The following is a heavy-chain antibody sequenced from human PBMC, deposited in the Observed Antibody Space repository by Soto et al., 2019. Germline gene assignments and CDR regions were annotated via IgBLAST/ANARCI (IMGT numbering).Heavy chain of an antibody. V-gene: IGHV1-46*02. CDR3: ARGGHIAVVTASFDY. D-gene: IGHD2-21*02. CDR2: IHPSGGGT. Sequence: QVQLVQSGAEVRKPGASVKVSCKPSGYTFNTYYLHWLRQAPGQALEWMGVIHPSGGGTTYAQKFLGSVTVTRETSTTTVFMELSSLRSDDTAVYYCARGGHIAVVTASFDYWGQGTLVTVSS. CDR1: GYTFNTYY. J-gene: IGHJ4*02.